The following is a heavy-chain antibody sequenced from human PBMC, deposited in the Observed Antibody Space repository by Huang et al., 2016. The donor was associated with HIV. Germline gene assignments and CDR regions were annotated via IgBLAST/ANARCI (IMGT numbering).Heavy chain of an antibody. V-gene: IGHV1-18*01. CDR2: IRAYNGNT. J-gene: IGHJ5*02. CDR3: ARTYYYDSSGHKNWFDP. Sequence: QVQLVQSGAEVKKPGASVKVSCKASGYTFTSYGISWVRQAPGQGLEWVGWIRAYNGNTNVAQKVQGRATMTTETSTSTAYMELRSLRADDTAVYYCARTYYYDSSGHKNWFDPWGQGTLVTVSS. CDR1: GYTFTSYG. D-gene: IGHD3-22*01.